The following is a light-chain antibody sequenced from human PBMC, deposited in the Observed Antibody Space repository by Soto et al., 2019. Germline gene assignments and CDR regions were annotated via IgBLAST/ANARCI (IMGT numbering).Light chain of an antibody. V-gene: IGKV3-20*01. J-gene: IGKJ1*01. CDR2: GAS. CDR1: QSVSSSY. CDR3: QQYNNWLSWT. Sequence: EIVLTQSPGTLSLSPGERATLSCRASQSVSSSYLAWYQQKAGQAPRLLIYGASNRATGIPDRFSGSGSGTEFTLSISSLQSEDFAVYYCQQYNNWLSWTFGQGTKVDIK.